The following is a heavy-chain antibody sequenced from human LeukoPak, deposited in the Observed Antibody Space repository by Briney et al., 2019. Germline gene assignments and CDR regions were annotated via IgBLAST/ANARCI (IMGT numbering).Heavy chain of an antibody. CDR3: ARDGVNYYDISGYDI. CDR1: GGSISSGY. Sequence: SETLSLTCSVSGGSISSGYWSWIRPPPGKGLEWIGYIYYSGSTNYNPSLKSRVTISVDTSKNQFSLKLSSVTAADTAVYYCARDGVNYYDISGYDIWGRGTLVTVSS. CDR2: IYYSGST. D-gene: IGHD3-22*01. V-gene: IGHV4-59*01. J-gene: IGHJ4*02.